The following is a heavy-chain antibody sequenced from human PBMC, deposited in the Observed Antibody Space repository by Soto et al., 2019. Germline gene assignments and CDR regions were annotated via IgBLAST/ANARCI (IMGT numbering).Heavy chain of an antibody. CDR3: AKDADYHDSTGYYVFDY. V-gene: IGHV3-30*18. D-gene: IGHD3-22*01. CDR2: ISYDGSNE. J-gene: IGHJ4*02. Sequence: QVQLVESGGGVVQPGNSLRLSCAASGFTFSSYGMHWVRQPPGKGLEWVAGISYDGSNEHYADSVKGRFAISRDNSKFTVYLQMNSLRAEDTAVYYCAKDADYHDSTGYYVFDYWGQGTLVTVSS. CDR1: GFTFSSYG.